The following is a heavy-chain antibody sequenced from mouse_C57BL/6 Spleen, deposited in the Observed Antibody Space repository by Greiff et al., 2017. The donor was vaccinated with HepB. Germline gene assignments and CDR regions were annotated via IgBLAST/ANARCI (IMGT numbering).Heavy chain of an antibody. J-gene: IGHJ2*01. CDR1: GYTFTDYY. Sequence: VQLQQSGAELVRPGASVKLSCKASGYTFTDYYINWVKQRPGQGLEWIARIYPGSGNTYYNEKFKGKATLTAEKSSSTAYMQLSSLTSEDSAVYFCARKVDGYFFDYWGQGTTLTVSS. CDR2: IYPGSGNT. CDR3: ARKVDGYFFDY. V-gene: IGHV1-76*01. D-gene: IGHD2-3*01.